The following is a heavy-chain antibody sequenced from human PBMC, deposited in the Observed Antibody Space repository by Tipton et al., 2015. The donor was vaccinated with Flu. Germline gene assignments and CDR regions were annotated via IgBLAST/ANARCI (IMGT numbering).Heavy chain of an antibody. D-gene: IGHD3-3*02. Sequence: SLRLSCAASGFIFGDYWMLWFRQAPGKGLEWVANINQDGSVKYYVDSVRGRFTISRDNARNSVSLQMNGLRAEESGTYYCARGGLAPGNYWCQGAQVAVSP. CDR2: INQDGSVK. J-gene: IGHJ4*02. CDR3: ARGGLAPGNY. CDR1: GFIFGDYW. V-gene: IGHV3-7*01.